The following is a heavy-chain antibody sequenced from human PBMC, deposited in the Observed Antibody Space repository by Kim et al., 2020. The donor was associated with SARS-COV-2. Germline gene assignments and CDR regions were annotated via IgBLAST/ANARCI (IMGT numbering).Heavy chain of an antibody. V-gene: IGHV1-46*01. J-gene: IGHJ6*02. CDR2: INPSGGST. CDR1: GYTFTSYY. Sequence: ASVKVSCKASGYTFTSYYMHWGRQAPGQGLEWMGIINPSGGSTSYAQKFQGRVTMTRDTSTSTVYMELSSLRSEDTAVYYCAREDYYDSSGYPYYYGMDVWGQGTTVTVSS. CDR3: AREDYYDSSGYPYYYGMDV. D-gene: IGHD3-22*01.